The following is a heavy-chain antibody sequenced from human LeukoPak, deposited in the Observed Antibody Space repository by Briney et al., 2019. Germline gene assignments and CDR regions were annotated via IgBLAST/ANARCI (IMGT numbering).Heavy chain of an antibody. D-gene: IGHD3-22*01. CDR1: GYTFSGYY. V-gene: IGHV1-18*04. Sequence: ASVKVSCKASGYTFSGYYLHWVRQAPGQGLEWMGWISAYNGNTNYAQKLQGRVTMTTDTSTSTAYMELRSLRSDDTAVYYCARSLKYYYDSSGYPNWFDPWGQGTLVTVSS. CDR3: ARSLKYYYDSSGYPNWFDP. CDR2: ISAYNGNT. J-gene: IGHJ5*02.